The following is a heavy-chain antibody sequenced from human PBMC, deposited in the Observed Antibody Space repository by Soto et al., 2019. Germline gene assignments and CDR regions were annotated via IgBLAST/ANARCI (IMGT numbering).Heavy chain of an antibody. CDR1: GFTFSSYG. CDR2: ISYDGSNK. D-gene: IGHD1-26*01. Sequence: QVQLVESGGGVVQPGRSLRLSCAASGFTFSSYGMHWVRQAPGKGLEWVAVISYDGSNKYYADSVKGRFTISRDNSQNTLYLQVNSVRAEDTAVYYCAKDLEGARACWGQGTLVTVSS. CDR3: AKDLEGARAC. V-gene: IGHV3-30*18. J-gene: IGHJ4*02.